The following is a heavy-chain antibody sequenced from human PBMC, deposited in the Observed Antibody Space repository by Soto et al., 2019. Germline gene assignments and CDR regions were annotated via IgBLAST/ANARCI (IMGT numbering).Heavy chain of an antibody. CDR3: VLQYYYDSSGINWFDP. Sequence: SETLSLTCTVSGASISRYYWSWIRQSPGKGLEWIGYLYNTGSTIYNPSLKSRVTISVGTSKNQFSLKMNSVTAADTAVYYCVLQYYYDSSGINWFDPWGQGTLVTVSS. V-gene: IGHV4-59*01. CDR2: LYNTGST. D-gene: IGHD3-22*01. CDR1: GASISRYY. J-gene: IGHJ5*02.